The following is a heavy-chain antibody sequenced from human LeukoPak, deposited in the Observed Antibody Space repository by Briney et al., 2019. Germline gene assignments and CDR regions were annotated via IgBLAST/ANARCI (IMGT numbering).Heavy chain of an antibody. CDR1: GGSISSYY. Sequence: SETLSLTCTVSGGSISSYYWSWIRQPPGKGLEWIGYIYYSGSTNYNPSLKSRVTISVDTSKNQFSLKLSSVTAADTAVYYCATRSINCGGDCYPYYFDYWGQGTLVTVSS. D-gene: IGHD2-21*02. CDR2: IYYSGST. V-gene: IGHV4-59*01. CDR3: ATRSINCGGDCYPYYFDY. J-gene: IGHJ4*02.